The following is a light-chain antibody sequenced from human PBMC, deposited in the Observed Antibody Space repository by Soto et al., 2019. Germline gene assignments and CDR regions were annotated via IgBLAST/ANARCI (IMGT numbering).Light chain of an antibody. CDR1: QSISSW. J-gene: IGKJ3*01. CDR2: RAS. CDR3: QHYDTYSGT. Sequence: DIQMTQSPSTLSASVGDRVTITCRASQSISSWLAWYQQKPGKAPKLLIYRASSLESGVPPRFSGSGSGSEFTLTISSLQPDDFATYYCQHYDTYSGTFGPGTEVDNK. V-gene: IGKV1-5*03.